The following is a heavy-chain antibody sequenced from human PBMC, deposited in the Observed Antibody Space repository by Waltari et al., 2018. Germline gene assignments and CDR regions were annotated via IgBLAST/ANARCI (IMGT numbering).Heavy chain of an antibody. CDR1: GYTLNELS. Sequence: QVQLVQSGAEVKKPGASVRVSCKLSGYTLNELSMVWVRQARGKGHEWVGGFEPKERQTIYAEKVQGRVTMTEDTSTDTAYMELSSLKSEDTAVYYCATSSPLIWGSYNGWDVWGQGTTVTVSS. J-gene: IGHJ6*02. CDR2: FEPKERQT. D-gene: IGHD3-16*01. CDR3: ATSSPLIWGSYNGWDV. V-gene: IGHV1-24*01.